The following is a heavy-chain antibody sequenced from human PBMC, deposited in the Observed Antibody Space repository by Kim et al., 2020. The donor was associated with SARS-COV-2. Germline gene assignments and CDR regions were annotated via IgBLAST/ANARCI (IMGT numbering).Heavy chain of an antibody. Sequence: FQARVTITADESTSTAYMELSSLRSEDTAVYYCARGDGSGSYYNCNDFDYWGQGTLVTVSS. J-gene: IGHJ4*02. V-gene: IGHV1-69*01. D-gene: IGHD3-10*01. CDR3: ARGDGSGSYYNCNDFDY.